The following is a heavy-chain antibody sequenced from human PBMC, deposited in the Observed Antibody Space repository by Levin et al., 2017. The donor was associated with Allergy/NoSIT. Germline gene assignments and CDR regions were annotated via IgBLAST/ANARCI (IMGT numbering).Heavy chain of an antibody. CDR1: GFTFSSYE. V-gene: IGHV3-48*03. CDR3: AREGADSGWYAEVYYYGMDV. Sequence: PGGSLRLSCAASGFTFSSYEMNWVRQAPGKGLEWVSYISSSGSTIYYADSVKGRFTISRDNAKNSLYLQMNSLRAEDTAVYYCAREGADSGWYAEVYYYGMDVWGQGTTVTVSS. J-gene: IGHJ6*02. D-gene: IGHD6-19*01. CDR2: ISSSGSTI.